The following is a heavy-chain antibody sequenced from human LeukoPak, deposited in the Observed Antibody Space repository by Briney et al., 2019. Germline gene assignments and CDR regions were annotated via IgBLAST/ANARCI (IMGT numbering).Heavy chain of an antibody. V-gene: IGHV5-51*01. D-gene: IGHD1-26*01. J-gene: IGHJ5*02. Sequence: GESLKISCKGSGYSFTSYWIGWVRQMPGKGLEWMGIIYPGDSDTRYSPSFQGQVTISADKSISTAYLQWSSLKASDTAMYYCARRRTPMKWELPEKDWFDPWGQGTLVTVSS. CDR2: IYPGDSDT. CDR3: ARRRTPMKWELPEKDWFDP. CDR1: GYSFTSYW.